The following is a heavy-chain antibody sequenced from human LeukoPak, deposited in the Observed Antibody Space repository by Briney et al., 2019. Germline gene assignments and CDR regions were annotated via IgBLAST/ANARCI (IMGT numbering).Heavy chain of an antibody. CDR3: AIDNRHTPTFSRGFDI. Sequence: GGTLRLSCAASGVTFSSYKMNWVRQAPGKGLEWVSYISTSSSTIYYAYSVRGRFNISRDNAKNSLYLPMNSLRGEDTAVYYCAIDNRHTPTFSRGFDIWGQGTMVTVSS. CDR1: GVTFSSYK. J-gene: IGHJ3*02. CDR2: ISTSSSTI. D-gene: IGHD3-16*01. V-gene: IGHV3-48*01.